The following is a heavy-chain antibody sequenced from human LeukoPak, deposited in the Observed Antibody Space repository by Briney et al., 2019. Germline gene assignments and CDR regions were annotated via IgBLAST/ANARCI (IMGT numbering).Heavy chain of an antibody. CDR1: GGSISSSSYY. CDR3: ARSTVAGTRKVDY. Sequence: SETLSLTCTVSGGSISSSSYYWGWIRQPPGKGLEWIGSIYYSGSTYYNPSLKSRVTISVDTSKNQFSLKLCSVTAADTAVYYCARSTVAGTRKVDYWGQGTLVTVSS. V-gene: IGHV4-39*01. CDR2: IYYSGST. J-gene: IGHJ4*02. D-gene: IGHD6-19*01.